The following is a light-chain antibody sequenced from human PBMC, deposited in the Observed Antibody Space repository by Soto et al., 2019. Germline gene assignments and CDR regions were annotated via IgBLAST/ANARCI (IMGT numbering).Light chain of an antibody. CDR1: QSVSSN. CDR2: GAS. J-gene: IGKJ1*01. Sequence: EIVMTQSPATLSVSPGERATLSCRASQSVSSNLAWYQQKPGKAPRLLIYGASTMETGVPSRFSGSGSGTEFTLTISSLQPDDFATYYCQQYDSFSKTFGRGTKV. V-gene: IGKV3-15*01. CDR3: QQYDSFSKT.